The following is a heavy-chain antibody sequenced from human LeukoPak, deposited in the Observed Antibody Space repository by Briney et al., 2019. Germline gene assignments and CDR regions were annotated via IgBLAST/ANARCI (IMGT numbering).Heavy chain of an antibody. V-gene: IGHV1-69*13. CDR1: GGTFISYA. D-gene: IGHD3-3*01. CDR3: ARGGPYDFWSGYQTHYFDY. Sequence: SVKVSCKASGGTFISYAISWVRQAPGQGLEWMGGIIPIFGTANYAQKFQGRVTITADESTSTAYMELSSLRSEDTAVYYCARGGPYDFWSGYQTHYFDYWGQGTLVTVSS. CDR2: IIPIFGTA. J-gene: IGHJ4*02.